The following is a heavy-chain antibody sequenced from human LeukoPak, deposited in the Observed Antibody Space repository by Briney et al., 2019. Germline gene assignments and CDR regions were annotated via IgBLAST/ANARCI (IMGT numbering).Heavy chain of an antibody. CDR1: GFTFSDHY. CDR3: ARGHWGLDY. V-gene: IGHV3-11*04. CDR2: IYNGGDTI. Sequence: GRSLRLSCATSGFTFSDHYMTWIRQAPGKGLETVSYIYNGGDTIYYADSVRGRFTISRDNAESSLYLQMNSLRAEDTAVYYCARGHWGLDYWGRGTLVTVSS. J-gene: IGHJ4*02. D-gene: IGHD7-27*01.